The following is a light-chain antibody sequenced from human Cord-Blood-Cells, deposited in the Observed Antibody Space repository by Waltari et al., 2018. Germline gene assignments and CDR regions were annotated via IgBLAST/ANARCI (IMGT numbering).Light chain of an antibody. CDR2: EVS. J-gene: IGLJ1*01. CDR3: SSYTSSSTYV. Sequence: QSALTQPASVSGSPGQSITISCTGTSSDVGGYNYVYWYQQNPGKAPKLMIYEVSKRPAGVSNRFSGSQSGNTASRTISVLQAEDEADYYCSSYTSSSTYVFGTDTTVTVL. V-gene: IGLV2-14*01. CDR1: SSDVGGYNY.